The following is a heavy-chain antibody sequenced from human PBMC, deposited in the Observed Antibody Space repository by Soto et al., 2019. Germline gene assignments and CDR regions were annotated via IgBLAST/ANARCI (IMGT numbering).Heavy chain of an antibody. CDR3: AREAYDILTGYYPDY. CDR1: GFTFSSYA. Sequence: ESGGGVVQPGRSLRLSCAASGFTFSSYAMHWVRQAPGKGLEWVAVISYDGSNKYYADSVKGRFTISRDNSKNTLYLQMNSLRAEDTAVYYCAREAYDILTGYYPDYWGQGTLVTVSS. V-gene: IGHV3-30-3*01. J-gene: IGHJ4*02. D-gene: IGHD3-9*01. CDR2: ISYDGSNK.